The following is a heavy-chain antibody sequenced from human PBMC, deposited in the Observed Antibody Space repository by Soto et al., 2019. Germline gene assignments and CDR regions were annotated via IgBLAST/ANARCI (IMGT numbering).Heavy chain of an antibody. CDR3: ALLTYYYDSSGYYSSAEYFQH. CDR2: IYWDDDK. D-gene: IGHD3-22*01. CDR1: GFSLSTSGVG. J-gene: IGHJ1*01. V-gene: IGHV2-5*02. Sequence: QITLKESGPTLVKPTQTLTLTCTFSGFSLSTSGVGVGWIRQPPGKALEWLALIYWDDDKRYSPSLKSRLTITKYTYKNQVVLTMTHIDPVDTAPYYCALLTYYYDSSGYYSSAEYFQHWGQGTLVTVSS.